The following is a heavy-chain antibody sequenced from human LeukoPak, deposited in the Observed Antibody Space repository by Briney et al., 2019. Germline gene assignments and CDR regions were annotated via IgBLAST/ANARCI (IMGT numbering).Heavy chain of an antibody. D-gene: IGHD5-12*01. Sequence: SEALSLTCTVSGGSIISYFWSWIRQPPGKGPEWIGYIFDSGTTNYNPSTNYNPSLKSRVTVSLDTSKNHFSLKLSSVTAADTAVYFCARGGVTTIAQYDYWGQGILVTVSS. CDR1: GGSIISYF. CDR3: ARGGVTTIAQYDY. CDR2: IFDSGTTNYNPST. J-gene: IGHJ4*02. V-gene: IGHV4-59*01.